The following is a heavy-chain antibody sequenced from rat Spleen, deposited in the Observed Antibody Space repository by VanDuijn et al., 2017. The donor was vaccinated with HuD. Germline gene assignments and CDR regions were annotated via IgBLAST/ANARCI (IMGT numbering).Heavy chain of an antibody. V-gene: IGHV4-2*01. Sequence: EVKLVESGGGLVQPGRSLKLSCAASGFNFNDYWMGWVRQAPGKGLEWIGEINKDSSTIKYTPSLKEKFTISRDNAQNTLYLQMSKVGSEDTAIYYCGRAATEGLDYWGQGVMVTVSS. CDR3: GRAATEGLDY. J-gene: IGHJ2*01. D-gene: IGHD1-11*01. CDR2: INKDSSTI. CDR1: GFNFNDYW.